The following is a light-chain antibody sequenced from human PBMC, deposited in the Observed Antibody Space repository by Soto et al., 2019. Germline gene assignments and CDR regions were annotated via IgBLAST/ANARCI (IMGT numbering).Light chain of an antibody. CDR3: QQYDNWLGT. CDR2: DAS. Sequence: EIVMTQSPATLSVSPGESGTLSCRASQSVSTNLAWYQQTPGQAPRLLIFDASARATGIPARFSGSGSGTEFTLTISSLQSEDFAVYYCQQYDNWLGTFGQGTKVDI. J-gene: IGKJ1*01. CDR1: QSVSTN. V-gene: IGKV3D-15*01.